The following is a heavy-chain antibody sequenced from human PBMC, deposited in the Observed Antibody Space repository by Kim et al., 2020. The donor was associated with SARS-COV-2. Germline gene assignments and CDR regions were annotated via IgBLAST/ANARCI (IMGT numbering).Heavy chain of an antibody. Sequence: SVKVSCKASGGTFSSYTISWVRQAPGQGLEWMGRIIPILGIANYAQKFQGRVTITADKSTSTAYMELSSLRSEDTAVYYCARDARSSGRGYSYGYGGDAFDIWGQGTMVTVSS. CDR1: GGTFSSYT. CDR3: ARDARSSGRGYSYGYGGDAFDI. D-gene: IGHD5-18*01. CDR2: IIPILGIA. J-gene: IGHJ3*02. V-gene: IGHV1-69*04.